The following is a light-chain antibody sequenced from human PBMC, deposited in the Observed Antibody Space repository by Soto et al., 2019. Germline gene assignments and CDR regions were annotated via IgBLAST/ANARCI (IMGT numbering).Light chain of an antibody. V-gene: IGKV3-15*01. CDR1: QTISSN. J-gene: IGKJ2*01. CDR2: GAS. Sequence: EIVMTQSPATLSVSPGDSATLSCRASQTISSNLAWYQQRPGQAPRLLIHGASTRATGVPARFSGSGSGTEFALTFGSPQSEDFAVYYCQQYHNWPPQYTFGQGTKLQIK. CDR3: QQYHNWPPQYT.